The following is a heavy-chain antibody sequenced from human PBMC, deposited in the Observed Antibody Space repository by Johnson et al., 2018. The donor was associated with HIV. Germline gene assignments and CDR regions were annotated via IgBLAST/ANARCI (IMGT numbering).Heavy chain of an antibody. J-gene: IGHJ3*02. D-gene: IGHD1-1*01. CDR2: ISYDGSNK. CDR3: ARGFLTGTPSDAFDI. CDR1: GFTFSSYA. Sequence: QVQLVESGGGVVQPERSLRLSCAASGFTFSSYAMHWVRQAPGKGLEWVACISYDGSNKYYADSVKGRFTITRDNPKNTLYLQMNSLRAEDTAVYYCARGFLTGTPSDAFDIWGQGTMVTVSS. V-gene: IGHV3-30*14.